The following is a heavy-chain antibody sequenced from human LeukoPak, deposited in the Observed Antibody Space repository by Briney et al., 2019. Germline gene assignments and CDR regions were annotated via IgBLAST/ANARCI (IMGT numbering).Heavy chain of an antibody. J-gene: IGHJ6*01. CDR3: ATGQYQLLYGGYYYGMDV. CDR1: GYTLTELS. Sequence: ASVKDSCKVSGYTLTELSMHWVRQAPGKGLEWMGGFDPEDGETIYAQKFQGRVTMTEDTSTDTAYMELSSLRSEDTAVYYCATGQYQLLYGGYYYGMDVWGQGTTVTVSS. CDR2: FDPEDGET. D-gene: IGHD2-2*02. V-gene: IGHV1-24*01.